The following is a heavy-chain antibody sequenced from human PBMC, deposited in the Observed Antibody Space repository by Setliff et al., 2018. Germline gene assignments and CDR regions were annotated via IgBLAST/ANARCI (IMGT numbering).Heavy chain of an antibody. CDR1: GGSFSGYY. CDR2: IKQDGSEK. CDR3: ARDPDEYSNYGPAFDI. Sequence: ETLSLTCAVYGGSFSGYYWSWVRQAPGKGLEWVANIKQDGSEKYYVDSVKGRFTISRDNAKSSLYLQMNSLRAEDTAVYYCARDPDEYSNYGPAFDIWGQGTMVTVSS. V-gene: IGHV3-7*01. D-gene: IGHD4-4*01. J-gene: IGHJ3*02.